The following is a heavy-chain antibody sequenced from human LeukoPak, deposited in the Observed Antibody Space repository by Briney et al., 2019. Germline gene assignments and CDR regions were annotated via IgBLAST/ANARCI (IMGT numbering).Heavy chain of an antibody. V-gene: IGHV1-58*02. Sequence: SVKVSCKASGFTFTSSAMQWVRQARGQRLEWIGWIVVGSGNTNYAQKFRERVTITRDMSTSTAYMELGSLRSEDTAVYYCAATNYDFWSGMSGFDPWGQGTLVTVSS. CDR3: AATNYDFWSGMSGFDP. CDR2: IVVGSGNT. D-gene: IGHD3-3*01. J-gene: IGHJ5*02. CDR1: GFTFTSSA.